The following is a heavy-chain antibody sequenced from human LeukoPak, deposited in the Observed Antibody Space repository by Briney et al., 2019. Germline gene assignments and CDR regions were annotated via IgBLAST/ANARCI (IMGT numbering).Heavy chain of an antibody. J-gene: IGHJ4*02. CDR2: ISGDGGST. CDR3: AQDKGGSSWYYLDS. V-gene: IGHV3-43*02. CDR1: GFTFDYYA. D-gene: IGHD6-13*01. Sequence: GGSLRLSCAASGFTFDYYAMHWVRQGPGKGLEWVSLISGDGGSTYYTDSVKGRFTISRDNSKNSLYLQMNSLRTEDTALYYCAQDKGGSSWYYLDSWGQGTLVTVSS.